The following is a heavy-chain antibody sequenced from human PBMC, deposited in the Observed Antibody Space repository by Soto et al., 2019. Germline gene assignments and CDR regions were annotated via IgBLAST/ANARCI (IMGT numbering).Heavy chain of an antibody. V-gene: IGHV3-11*01. J-gene: IGHJ6*03. Sequence: QVQLVESGGGLVRPGGSLRLSCAASGFTFSDYFMSWIRQAPGKGLEWVSYIGSSGSTIHYADSVKGRFTISRDNAKNSLYLQMNSLRAEDTAVYYCARVGDEWGYYYYMDVWGKGTTVIVSS. CDR3: ARVGDEWGYYYYMDV. D-gene: IGHD3-16*01. CDR2: IGSSGSTI. CDR1: GFTFSDYF.